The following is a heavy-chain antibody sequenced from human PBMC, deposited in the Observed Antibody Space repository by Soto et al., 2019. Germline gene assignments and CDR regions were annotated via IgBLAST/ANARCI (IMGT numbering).Heavy chain of an antibody. J-gene: IGHJ6*02. CDR1: GFTFSNYG. Sequence: QVQLVESGGGVVQPGRSLRLSCAATGFTFSNYGMHWVRQAPGKGLEWEAVVWYDGSDKYCADSVKGRFTISRDNSKNTLYLQMNSLRVEDTAVYYGAMVVYCIVTGCDARTYDLDVWGQGTTVTVSS. CDR2: VWYDGSDK. V-gene: IGHV3-33*01. CDR3: AMVVYCIVTGCDARTYDLDV. D-gene: IGHD2-15*01.